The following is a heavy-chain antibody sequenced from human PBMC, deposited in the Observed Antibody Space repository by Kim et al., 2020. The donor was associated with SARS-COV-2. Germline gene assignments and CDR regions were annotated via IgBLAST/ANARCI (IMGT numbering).Heavy chain of an antibody. CDR2: VHHTGGA. CDR3: ARLDYGDYDEAFDL. Sequence: SETLSLTCAVSSGSITGYWRWIRQPPEKSLEWIAFVHHTGGATYNPSLKSRVTMSIDTSRKQISLRMTSLTAADTAIYYCARLDYGDYDEAFDLWGPGTLVTVSS. D-gene: IGHD4-17*01. V-gene: IGHV4-59*08. J-gene: IGHJ3*01. CDR1: SGSITGY.